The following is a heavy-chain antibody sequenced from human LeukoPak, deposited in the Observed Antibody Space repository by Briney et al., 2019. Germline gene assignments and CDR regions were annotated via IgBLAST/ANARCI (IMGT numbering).Heavy chain of an antibody. CDR3: ASIGRTGISN. J-gene: IGHJ4*02. V-gene: IGHV3-48*04. Sequence: GGSLRLSCAASGFTFSNAWMIWVRQAPGKGLEWVSYISSSGSTIYYADSVKGRFTISRDNAKDSLYLQMNSLRAEDTAVYYCASIGRTGISNWGQGTLVTVSS. CDR1: GFTFSNAW. CDR2: ISSSGSTI. D-gene: IGHD6-13*01.